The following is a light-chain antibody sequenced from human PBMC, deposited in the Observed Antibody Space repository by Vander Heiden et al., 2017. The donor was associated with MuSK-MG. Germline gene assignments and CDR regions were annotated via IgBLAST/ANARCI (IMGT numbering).Light chain of an antibody. CDR1: NSDIGAHDY. CDR3: ASYSLDTTLV. Sequence: QSALTQPASVSGSPGQSITISCTGTNSDIGAHDYVSWYQQQPGRAPKLLIYEAFYRTSGISGRFSGSKSVNTASLTISGLQPEDEATYCCASYSLDTTLVFGGGTEVTVL. CDR2: EAF. V-gene: IGLV2-14*03. J-gene: IGLJ2*01.